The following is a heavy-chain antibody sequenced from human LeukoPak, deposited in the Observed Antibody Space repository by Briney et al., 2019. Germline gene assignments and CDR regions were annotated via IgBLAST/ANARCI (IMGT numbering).Heavy chain of an antibody. CDR1: GGTFSSYA. D-gene: IGHD4-11*01. J-gene: IGHJ3*02. CDR3: ARAAASEYYSPI. V-gene: IGHV1-69*05. Sequence: GASVKVSCKASGGTFSSYAISWVRQAPGQGLEWMGGIIPIFGTANYAQKFQGRVTITTDESTSTAYMELSSLRSEDTAVYYCARAAASEYYSPIWGQGTMVTGSS. CDR2: IIPIFGTA.